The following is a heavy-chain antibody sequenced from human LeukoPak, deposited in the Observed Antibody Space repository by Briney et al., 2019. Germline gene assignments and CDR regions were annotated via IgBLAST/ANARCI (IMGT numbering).Heavy chain of an antibody. V-gene: IGHV3-64D*06. CDR2: ISSNGDST. J-gene: IGHJ4*02. CDR1: GFTFSSYA. Sequence: GGSLRLSCSASGFTFSSYAMHWVRQAPGKGLEYVSAISSNGDSTYYADSVKGRFTISRDNSKNTLYLQMSSLRAEDTALYYCVKGGKYINFFFDCWGQGTLVTVSS. CDR3: VKGGKYINFFFDC. D-gene: IGHD4-11*01.